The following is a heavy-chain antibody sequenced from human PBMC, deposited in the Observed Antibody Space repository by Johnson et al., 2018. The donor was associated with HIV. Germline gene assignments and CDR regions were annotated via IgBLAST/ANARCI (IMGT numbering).Heavy chain of an antibody. CDR3: ARGGRAHYGGNFGAFDI. V-gene: IGHV3-20*04. J-gene: IGHJ3*02. Sequence: VQLVESGGDVVQPGRSLRLSCTASGFTFHDYGMSWVRQAPGKGLEWVSGINWNGDSTDYADSVKGRFTVSRDSAKNYLYLQMNSLRAEDTAVYYCARGGRAHYGGNFGAFDIWGQGTMVTVSS. CDR1: GFTFHDYG. CDR2: INWNGDST. D-gene: IGHD4-23*01.